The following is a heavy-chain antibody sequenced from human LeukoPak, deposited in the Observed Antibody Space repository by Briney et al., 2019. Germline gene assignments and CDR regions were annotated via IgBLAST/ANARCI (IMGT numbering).Heavy chain of an antibody. CDR1: GYTFTDYY. CDR3: ARDRLPHYTAWIDY. J-gene: IGHJ4*02. Sequence: ASVKVSCKASGYTFTDYYMYWVRQAPGQGLEWMGWINPNSGGTNYAQKFQGRVTMTRDTSISTAYMELGSLRSDDTAVYYCARDRLPHYTAWIDYWGQGTLVTVSS. D-gene: IGHD5-18*01. V-gene: IGHV1-2*02. CDR2: INPNSGGT.